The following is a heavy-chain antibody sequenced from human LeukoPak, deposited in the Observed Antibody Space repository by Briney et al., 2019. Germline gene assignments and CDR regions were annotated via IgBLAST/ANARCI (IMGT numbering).Heavy chain of an antibody. D-gene: IGHD3-3*01. CDR3: AKGGFGYLDY. CDR2: ISSSSSTI. V-gene: IGHV3-48*01. CDR1: GFTFSYYS. Sequence: PGGSLRLSCAASGFTFSYYSMNWVRQAPGKGLEWVSYISSSSSTIYYADSVKGRFTISRDNSKNTLYLQMNSLRAEDTAVYHCAKGGFGYLDYWGQGTLVTVSS. J-gene: IGHJ4*02.